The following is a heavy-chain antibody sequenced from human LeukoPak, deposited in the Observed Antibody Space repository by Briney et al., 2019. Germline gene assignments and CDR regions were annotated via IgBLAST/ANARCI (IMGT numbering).Heavy chain of an antibody. CDR1: GFTFGSYA. D-gene: IGHD6-13*01. CDR2: ISGSGGST. V-gene: IGHV3-23*01. J-gene: IGHJ4*02. CDR3: AKDSSSSWSVKNFDY. Sequence: HSGGSLRLSCAASGFTFGSYAMSWVRQAPGKGLEWVSAISGSGGSTYYADSVKGRFTISRDNSKNTLYLQMNSLRAEDTAVYYCAKDSSSSWSVKNFDYWGQGTLVTVSS.